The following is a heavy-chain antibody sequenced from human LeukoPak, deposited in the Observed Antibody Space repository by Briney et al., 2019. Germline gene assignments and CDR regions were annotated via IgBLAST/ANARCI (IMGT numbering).Heavy chain of an antibody. Sequence: PGRSLRLSCAASGFTFSSYAMHWVRQAPGKGLEWVAVISYDGSNKYYADSVKGRFTISRDNSKNTLYLQMNSLRAEDTAVYYCARDHTGQWLAIDYWGQGTLVTVPS. CDR2: ISYDGSNK. CDR3: ARDHTGQWLAIDY. V-gene: IGHV3-30*04. J-gene: IGHJ4*02. CDR1: GFTFSSYA. D-gene: IGHD6-19*01.